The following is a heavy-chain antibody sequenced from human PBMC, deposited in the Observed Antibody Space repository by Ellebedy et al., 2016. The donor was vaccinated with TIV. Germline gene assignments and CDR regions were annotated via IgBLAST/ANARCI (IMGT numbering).Heavy chain of an antibody. D-gene: IGHD1-1*01. V-gene: IGHV4-34*01. CDR2: INHSGST. CDR3: ARHKTGGGVWPTVFNY. J-gene: IGHJ4*02. Sequence: MPSETLSLTCAVYGGSFSGYYWSWIRQPPGKGLEWIGEINHSGSTNYSPSLKSRVTISVDTSKNQSSLRLRSVTAADTAMYYCARHKTGGGVWPTVFNYWGQGSLVTVSS. CDR1: GGSFSGYY.